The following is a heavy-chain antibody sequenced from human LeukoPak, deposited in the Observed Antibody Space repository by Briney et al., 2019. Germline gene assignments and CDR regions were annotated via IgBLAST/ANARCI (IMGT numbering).Heavy chain of an antibody. V-gene: IGHV1-18*01. CDR1: GYTFTSYG. Sequence: ASVKVFCKASGYTFTSYGISWVRQAPGQGLEWMGWISAYNGNTNYAQKLQGRVTMTTDTSTSTAYMELRSLRSDDTAVYYCARHIVVVTAPYYFDYWGQGTLVTVSS. D-gene: IGHD2-21*02. J-gene: IGHJ4*02. CDR3: ARHIVVVTAPYYFDY. CDR2: ISAYNGNT.